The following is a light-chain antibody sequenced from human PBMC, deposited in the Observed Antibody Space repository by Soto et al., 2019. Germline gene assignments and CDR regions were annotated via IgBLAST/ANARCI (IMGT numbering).Light chain of an antibody. Sequence: EIALTQSPATVALSPGERDTLSCRASQTFWSNLAWYQQKSGQGPRLLIYGASNRATGIPARFSGSGAGTDFTLTISSLEPEDSGIYYCQQGSHWPPVFGGGTKLEI. CDR2: GAS. CDR1: QTFWSN. CDR3: QQGSHWPPV. J-gene: IGKJ4*01. V-gene: IGKV3-11*01.